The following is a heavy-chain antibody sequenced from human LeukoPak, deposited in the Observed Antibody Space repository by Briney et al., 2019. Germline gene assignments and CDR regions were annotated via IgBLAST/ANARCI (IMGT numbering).Heavy chain of an antibody. J-gene: IGHJ5*02. Sequence: SETLSLTCTVSGYSISSGYYWGWIRQPPGKGLEWIGSICHSGSTYYNPSLKSRVTISVDTSKNQFSLKLSSVTAADTAVYYCAREAPLGYFDWFKPYNWFDPWGQGTLVTVSS. CDR3: AREAPLGYFDWFKPYNWFDP. CDR2: ICHSGST. D-gene: IGHD3-9*01. CDR1: GYSISSGYY. V-gene: IGHV4-38-2*02.